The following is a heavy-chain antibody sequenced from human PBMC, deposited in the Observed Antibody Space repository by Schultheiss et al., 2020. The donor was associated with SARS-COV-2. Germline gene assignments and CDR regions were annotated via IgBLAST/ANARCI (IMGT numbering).Heavy chain of an antibody. CDR2: IYWDDDK. CDR1: GFSLSTSGMC. V-gene: IGHV2-5*08. J-gene: IGHJ6*02. CDR3: AHHGLDV. Sequence: SGPTLVKPTQTLTLTCTFSGFSLSTSGMCVSWIRQPPGKALEWLALIYWDDDKQYSPSLKSRLTITKDSSNTQVVLTMTNMDLVDTATYYCAHHGLDVWGQGTTVTVSS.